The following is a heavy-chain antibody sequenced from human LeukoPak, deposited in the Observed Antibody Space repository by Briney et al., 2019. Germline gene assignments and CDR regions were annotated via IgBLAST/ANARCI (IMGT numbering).Heavy chain of an antibody. V-gene: IGHV3-33*01. CDR1: GFTFSSYG. Sequence: GGSLRLSCAASGFTFSSYGMHWVRQAPGKGLEWVAVIWYDGSNKYYADSVKGRFTISRDNSKNTLYLQMSSLRAEDTAVYYCASPTTIFGVGYWGQGTLVTVSS. CDR3: ASPTTIFGVGY. CDR2: IWYDGSNK. D-gene: IGHD3-3*01. J-gene: IGHJ4*02.